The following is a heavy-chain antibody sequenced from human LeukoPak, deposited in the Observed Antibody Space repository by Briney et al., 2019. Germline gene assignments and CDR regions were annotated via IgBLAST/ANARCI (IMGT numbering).Heavy chain of an antibody. J-gene: IGHJ5*02. D-gene: IGHD2-15*01. CDR1: GASITSGGYY. CDR3: ATKPGYCSGGSCYSQNGNWFDP. CDR2: LYYTGSS. Sequence: PSETLSLTCTVSGASITSGGYYWSWIRQHPQRGLEWLGYLYYTGSSFYNPSLKSRVTISVDTSENQLSLNQNSVTAADTAVYYCATKPGYCSGGSCYSQNGNWFDPWGQGTLVTVSS. V-gene: IGHV4-31*03.